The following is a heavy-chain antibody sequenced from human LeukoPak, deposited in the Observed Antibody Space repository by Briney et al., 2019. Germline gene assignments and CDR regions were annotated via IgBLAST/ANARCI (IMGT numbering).Heavy chain of an antibody. J-gene: IGHJ5*01. CDR1: GYTFTGYY. CDR3: ANPPTVTKIRFDS. V-gene: IGHV1-2*02. D-gene: IGHD4-17*01. Sequence: ASVEVSCKASGYTFTGYYMHWVRQAPGQGLEWMGWINPNSGGTNYAQKFRGRVTMTRDTSISTAYMELSRLRSDDTAVYYCANPPTVTKIRFDSWGQGTLVTVSS. CDR2: INPNSGGT.